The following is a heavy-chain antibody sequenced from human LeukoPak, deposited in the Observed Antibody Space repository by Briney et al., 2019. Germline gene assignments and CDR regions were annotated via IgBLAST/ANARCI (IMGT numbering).Heavy chain of an antibody. Sequence: GGSLRPSCAASGFTFSSYAMHWVRQAPGKGLEWVAVISYDGSNKYYADSVKGRFTISRDNSKNTLYLQMNSLRAEDTAVYYCARDAGISSGWYWGPYNWFDPWGQGTLVTVSS. D-gene: IGHD6-19*01. CDR2: ISYDGSNK. CDR1: GFTFSSYA. CDR3: ARDAGISSGWYWGPYNWFDP. V-gene: IGHV3-30*04. J-gene: IGHJ5*02.